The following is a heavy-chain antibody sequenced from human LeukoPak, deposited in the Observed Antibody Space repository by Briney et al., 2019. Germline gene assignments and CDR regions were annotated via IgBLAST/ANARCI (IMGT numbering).Heavy chain of an antibody. J-gene: IGHJ4*02. D-gene: IGHD6-19*01. CDR3: AREGYSGPSGWGIDY. V-gene: IGHV1-18*01. Sequence: GASVKVSCKASGYTFISYGISWVRQAPGQGLEWMGWISSHNGYTKYAQKFQGRVTMTRDTSTSTVYMELSSLRSEDTAVYYCAREGYSGPSGWGIDYWDQGTLVTVSS. CDR1: GYTFISYG. CDR2: ISSHNGYT.